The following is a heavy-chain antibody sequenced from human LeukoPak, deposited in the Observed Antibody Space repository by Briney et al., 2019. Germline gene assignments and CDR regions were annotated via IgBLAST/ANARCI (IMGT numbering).Heavy chain of an antibody. V-gene: IGHV3-48*03. J-gene: IGHJ4*02. CDR3: ARVPRSGNHFDY. CDR1: GFTFSSYE. Sequence: PGGSLRLSCAASGFTFSSYELNWVRQAPGKGLEWVSCISSSGGSPIYADSVKGRFTISRDNAKNSLYLQMNSLRAEDTAVYYCARVPRSGNHFDYWGQGTLVTVSS. D-gene: IGHD1-26*01. CDR2: ISSSGGSP.